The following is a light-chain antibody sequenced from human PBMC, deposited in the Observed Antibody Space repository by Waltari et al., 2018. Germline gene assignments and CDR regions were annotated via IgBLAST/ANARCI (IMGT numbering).Light chain of an antibody. J-gene: IGKJ1*01. CDR3: QQHGSSRP. Sequence: DIVLTQSPGTLSLSPGERPTLSYGASQSVSSSYLAWYQQKPGQAPRRLTCCASRSDRCIPDRISGSGSGTDFYRTMSSLESEDWAVDYGQQHGSSRPFGQGTKVEIK. CDR1: QSVSSSY. V-gene: IGKV3-20*01. CDR2: CAS.